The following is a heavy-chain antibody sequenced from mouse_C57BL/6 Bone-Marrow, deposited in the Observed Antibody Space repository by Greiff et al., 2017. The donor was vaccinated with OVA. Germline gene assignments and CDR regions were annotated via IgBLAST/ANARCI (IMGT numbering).Heavy chain of an antibody. D-gene: IGHD1-1*01. Sequence: LVESGAELARPGASVKLSCKASGYTFTSYGISWVKQRTGQGLEWIGEIYPRSGNSYYNEKFKGKATLTADKSSSTAYMELRSLTSEDSAVYFCARHYYGSLWYFEVWGTGTTVTVSS. CDR2: IYPRSGNS. CDR3: ARHYYGSLWYFEV. CDR1: GYTFTSYG. J-gene: IGHJ1*03. V-gene: IGHV1-81*01.